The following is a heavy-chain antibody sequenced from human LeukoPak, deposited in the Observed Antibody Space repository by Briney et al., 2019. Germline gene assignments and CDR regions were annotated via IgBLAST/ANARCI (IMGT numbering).Heavy chain of an antibody. CDR1: GFTVSSNY. D-gene: IGHD1-26*01. Sequence: GGSLRLSCAASGFTVSSNYMSWVRQAPGKGLEWVAFISYDGSKRCHADSVKGRFTISRDNSKNTLHLQMNSLRPDDTAVYYCAGDLSGGYSLDYWGQGTLVTVSS. CDR3: AGDLSGGYSLDY. J-gene: IGHJ4*02. V-gene: IGHV3-30-3*01. CDR2: ISYDGSKR.